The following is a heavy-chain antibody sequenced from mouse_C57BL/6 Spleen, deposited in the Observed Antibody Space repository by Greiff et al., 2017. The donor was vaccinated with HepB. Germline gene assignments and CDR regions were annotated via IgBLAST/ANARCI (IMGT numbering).Heavy chain of an antibody. CDR3: ARAGTYWYFDV. Sequence: EVQLQQSGPGMVKPSQSLSLTCTVTGYSITSGYAWHWIRHFPGNNLEWLGYISYSGSTNYNPSLKSRISITHDTSKNHFFLKLNSVTTEDTATYYCARAGTYWYFDVWGTGTTVTVSS. J-gene: IGHJ1*03. D-gene: IGHD4-1*01. CDR2: ISYSGST. V-gene: IGHV3-1*01. CDR1: GYSITSGYA.